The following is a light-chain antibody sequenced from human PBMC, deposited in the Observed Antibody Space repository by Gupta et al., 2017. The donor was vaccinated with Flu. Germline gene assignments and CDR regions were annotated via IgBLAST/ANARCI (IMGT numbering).Light chain of an antibody. CDR2: WAS. CDR3: QQVDGTPYT. CDR1: QSVLYSPNNKNY. V-gene: IGKV4-1*01. J-gene: IGKJ2*01. Sequence: DIVMTQSPDSLAVSLGERATINCKSSQSVLYSPNNKNYLSWYQQKAGQPPKLLIYWASTRESGVPDRFSGSGSGTDFALTISSLQAEDVAVYYCQQVDGTPYTFGQGTKLEI.